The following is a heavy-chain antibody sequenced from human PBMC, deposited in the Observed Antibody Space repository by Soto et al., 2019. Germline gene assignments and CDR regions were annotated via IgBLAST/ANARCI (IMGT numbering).Heavy chain of an antibody. CDR2: MNPNSGNT. D-gene: IGHD2-2*01. CDR1: GYTFTSYD. Sequence: QVQLVQSGAEVKKPGASVKVSCKASGYTFTSYDINWVRQATGQGLEWMGWMNPNSGNTGYAQKFQGRVTMTRNTSISPAYMELSSLSSEDTAVYYSARGGADIVLVPAAYTPTWFDPWGQGTLGTVSA. CDR3: ARGGADIVLVPAAYTPTWFDP. V-gene: IGHV1-8*01. J-gene: IGHJ5*02.